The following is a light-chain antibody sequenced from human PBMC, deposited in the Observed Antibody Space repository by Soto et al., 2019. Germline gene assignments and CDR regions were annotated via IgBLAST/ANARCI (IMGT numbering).Light chain of an antibody. CDR2: TAA. V-gene: IGKV1-5*03. J-gene: IGKJ4*01. CDR3: QQYNDEPLA. CDR1: QSISSW. Sequence: DIQMTQSPSTLSSSVGDRVTITCRASQSISSWFVWYQQKPRQAPKLLMYTAANLESGVPSRVIGSGSATYFTLTISSLQPDDFETYHWQQYNDEPLAFGVGTKVEIK.